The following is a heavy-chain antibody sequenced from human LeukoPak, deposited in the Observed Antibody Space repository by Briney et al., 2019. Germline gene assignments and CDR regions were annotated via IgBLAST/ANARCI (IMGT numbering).Heavy chain of an antibody. V-gene: IGHV3-30*03. Sequence: GGSLRLSCAASGFTFSSYGMHWVRQAPGKGLEWVAVISYDGSNKYYADSVKGRFTISSDNSKNTLYLQMNSLRVEDTAVHYCTRGPPDGSGNYYPGDFWGQGTLVTVSS. CDR1: GFTFSSYG. CDR2: ISYDGSNK. D-gene: IGHD3-10*01. J-gene: IGHJ4*02. CDR3: TRGPPDGSGNYYPGDF.